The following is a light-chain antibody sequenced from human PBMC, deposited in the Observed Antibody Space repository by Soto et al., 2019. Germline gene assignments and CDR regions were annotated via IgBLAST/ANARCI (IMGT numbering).Light chain of an antibody. V-gene: IGKV3D-15*01. Sequence: IVMTESTCPLSVSPGESATLSCRASQSVTSNLAWYQQKPGQAPSLLIYDISARATGIPTRFSGSGSGTEFTLTISSLQSEDFAVYYCQQYNDWPLTFGGGAKVDI. J-gene: IGKJ4*01. CDR3: QQYNDWPLT. CDR1: QSVTSN. CDR2: DIS.